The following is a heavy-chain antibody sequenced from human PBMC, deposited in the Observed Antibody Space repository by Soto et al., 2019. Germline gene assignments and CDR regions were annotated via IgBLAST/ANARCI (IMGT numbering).Heavy chain of an antibody. J-gene: IGHJ1*01. CDR1: GFTFSSYG. CDR3: ARDMVRGLYPEYFQH. Sequence: GGSLRLSCAASGFTFSSYGMHWVRQAPGKGLEWVAVISYDGTNKYYADSVKGRFTISRDNSKNTLYLQMNSLRAEDTAVYYCARDMVRGLYPEYFQHWGQGTLVTVS. D-gene: IGHD3-10*01. CDR2: ISYDGTNK. V-gene: IGHV3-30*03.